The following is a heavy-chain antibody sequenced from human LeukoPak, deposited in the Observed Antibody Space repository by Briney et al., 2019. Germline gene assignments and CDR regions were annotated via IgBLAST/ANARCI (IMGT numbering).Heavy chain of an antibody. V-gene: IGHV1-69*05. D-gene: IGHD3-10*01. CDR3: ARVFYGSGSYGGEYNWFDP. CDR2: IIPIFGTA. Sequence: SVNVSCKASGGTFSSYAISWVRQAPGQGLEWMGGIIPIFGTANYAQKFQGRVTITTDESTSTAYMELSSLRSEDTAVYYCARVFYGSGSYGGEYNWFDPWGQGTLVTVSS. J-gene: IGHJ5*02. CDR1: GGTFSSYA.